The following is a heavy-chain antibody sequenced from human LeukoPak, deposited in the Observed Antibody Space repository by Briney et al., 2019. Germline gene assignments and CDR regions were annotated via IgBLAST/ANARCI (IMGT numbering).Heavy chain of an antibody. CDR1: GHTFTSYG. V-gene: IGHV1-18*01. Sequence: ASVKVSCKASGHTFTSYGISWVRQAPGQGLEWMGWISAYNGNTNYAQKLQGRVTMTTDTSTSTAYMELRSLRSDDTAVYYCARVSYDFWSGYYSGRYFDLWGRGTLVTVSS. CDR3: ARVSYDFWSGYYSGRYFDL. J-gene: IGHJ2*01. D-gene: IGHD3-3*01. CDR2: ISAYNGNT.